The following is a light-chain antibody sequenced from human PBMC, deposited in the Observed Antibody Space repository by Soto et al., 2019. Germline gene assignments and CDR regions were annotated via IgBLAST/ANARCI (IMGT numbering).Light chain of an antibody. CDR2: GAS. CDR1: QSINRE. CDR3: QQGHNWPLT. V-gene: IGKV3-15*01. J-gene: IGKJ2*01. Sequence: EIVMTQSPATLSLSPGERAALSCRASQSINRELAWYQQKPGQPPRLLIYGASTRATGVPARFTGSESGSEFTLTISGLQSEDFAVSYCQQGHNWPLTFGQGTRLEI.